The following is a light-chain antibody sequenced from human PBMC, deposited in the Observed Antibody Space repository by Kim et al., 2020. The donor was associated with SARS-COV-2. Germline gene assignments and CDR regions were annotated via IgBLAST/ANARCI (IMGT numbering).Light chain of an antibody. CDR1: QSISSY. V-gene: IGKV1-39*01. Sequence: VGDRVTITCRESQSISSYLNWYQQKPGKAPKLLIYAASSLQSGVPSRFSGSGSGTDFTLTISSLQPEDVATYYCQQSYSTPPAASFGQGTKLEI. CDR3: QQSYSTPPAAS. J-gene: IGKJ2*03. CDR2: AAS.